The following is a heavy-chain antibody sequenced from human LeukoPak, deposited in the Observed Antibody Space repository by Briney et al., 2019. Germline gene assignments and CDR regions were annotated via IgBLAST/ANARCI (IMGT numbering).Heavy chain of an antibody. CDR3: ARTTEGGYTYGYFYYYYMDV. CDR1: GGSISSYY. Sequence: PSETLSLTCTVSGGSISSYYWSWIRQPPGKGLEWIGYIHYSGSTNYNPPLKSRVTISVDTSKNQFSLKLSSVTAADTAVYYCARTTEGGYTYGYFYYYYMDVWGKGTTVTISS. D-gene: IGHD5-18*01. J-gene: IGHJ6*03. CDR2: IHYSGST. V-gene: IGHV4-59*01.